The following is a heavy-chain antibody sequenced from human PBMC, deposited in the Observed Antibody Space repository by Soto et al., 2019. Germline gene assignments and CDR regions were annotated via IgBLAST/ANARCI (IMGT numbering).Heavy chain of an antibody. Sequence: ASVKVSCKASGYTFTGYYMHWVRQAPGQGLEWMGWINPNSGGTNYAQKFQGRVTMTRDTSISTAYMELSRLRSDDTAVYYCARVISGGKMVPEAPPDALDYWGQGTLVTVSS. CDR2: INPNSGGT. CDR3: ARVISGGKMVPEAPPDALDY. J-gene: IGHJ4*02. CDR1: GYTFTGYY. V-gene: IGHV1-2*02. D-gene: IGHD3-10*01.